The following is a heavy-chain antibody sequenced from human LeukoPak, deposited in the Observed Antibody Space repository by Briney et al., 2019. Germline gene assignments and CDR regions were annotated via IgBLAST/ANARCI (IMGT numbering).Heavy chain of an antibody. CDR2: IIPIFGTA. J-gene: IGHJ5*02. V-gene: IGHV1-69*01. Sequence: SVKVSCKASGGTFSSYAISWVRQAPGQGLEWMGGIIPIFGTANYAQKFQGRVTITADESTSTAYMELSSLRSEDTAVYYCARHVVPAAISDWWFDPWGQGTLVTVSS. CDR3: ARHVVPAAISDWWFDP. D-gene: IGHD2-2*01. CDR1: GGTFSSYA.